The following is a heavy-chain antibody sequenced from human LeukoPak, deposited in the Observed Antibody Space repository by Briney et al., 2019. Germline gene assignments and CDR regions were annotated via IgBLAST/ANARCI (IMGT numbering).Heavy chain of an antibody. CDR3: ARDRQQLVRDAFDI. Sequence: GGSLRLSCAASGFTFSSYSMNWVRQAPGKGLEWVSYISSSSSTIYYADSVKGRFTISRDNAKNSLYLQMNSLRAEDTAVYYCARDRQQLVRDAFDIWGQGTMVTVSS. CDR2: ISSSSSTI. J-gene: IGHJ3*02. D-gene: IGHD6-13*01. V-gene: IGHV3-48*04. CDR1: GFTFSSYS.